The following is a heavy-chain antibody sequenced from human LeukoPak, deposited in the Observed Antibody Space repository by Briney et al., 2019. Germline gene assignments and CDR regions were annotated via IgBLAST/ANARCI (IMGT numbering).Heavy chain of an antibody. Sequence: GGSVRVSCATSGFTFSNACMMWVRQDPGKGLEWVGRIRSNSDGGTIDYAAPVKGRFTLSRDDSKTTLYLQMNSLQTEDTAVYYCATDFYDSTWGQGTLVTVSS. CDR2: IRSNSDGGTI. CDR1: GFTFSNAC. V-gene: IGHV3-15*07. CDR3: ATDFYDST. J-gene: IGHJ5*02. D-gene: IGHD3-22*01.